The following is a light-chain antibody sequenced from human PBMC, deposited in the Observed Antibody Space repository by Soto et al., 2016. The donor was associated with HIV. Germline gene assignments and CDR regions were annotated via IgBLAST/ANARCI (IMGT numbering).Light chain of an antibody. CDR3: QVWDSSGDHVP. CDR1: NIGSKS. V-gene: IGLV3-21*03. J-gene: IGLJ2*01. CDR2: DDS. Sequence: SYVLTQPPSVSVAPGKTARITCGGNNIGSKSVHWYQQKPGQAPVLVVYDDSDRPSGILERFSGSNSGNTATLTISRVEAGDEADYYCQVWDSSGDHVPFGGGTKLTVL.